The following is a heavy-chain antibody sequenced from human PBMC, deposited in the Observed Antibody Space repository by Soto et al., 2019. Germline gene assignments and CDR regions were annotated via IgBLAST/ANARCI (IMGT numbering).Heavy chain of an antibody. D-gene: IGHD2-8*01. Sequence: ASVKVSCKASGYTFTSYAMHWVRQAPGQRLEWMGWINAGNGNTKYSQKFQGRVTITGDTSASTAYMELSSLRSADTAVYYCAQGRGSLMGWFDPWGQGTLVTVSS. CDR3: AQGRGSLMGWFDP. CDR1: GYTFTSYA. V-gene: IGHV1-3*01. J-gene: IGHJ5*02. CDR2: INAGNGNT.